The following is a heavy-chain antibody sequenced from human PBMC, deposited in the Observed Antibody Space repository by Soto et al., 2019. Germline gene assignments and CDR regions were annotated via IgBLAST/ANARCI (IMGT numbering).Heavy chain of an antibody. CDR1: GFTFSIYA. J-gene: IGHJ4*02. Sequence: GGSLRLSCAASGFTFSIYAMSWVRQAPGKGLEWVSTISHRSATTNYADSVKGRFTVSRDNSKNTLYLQMNSLRAEDTAVYYCARQLVELIPYFDNWGQGSLVTVSS. V-gene: IGHV3-23*01. CDR3: ARQLVELIPYFDN. CDR2: ISHRSATT. D-gene: IGHD3-22*01.